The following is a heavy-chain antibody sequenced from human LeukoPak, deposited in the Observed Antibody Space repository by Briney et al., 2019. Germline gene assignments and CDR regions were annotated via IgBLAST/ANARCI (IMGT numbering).Heavy chain of an antibody. CDR2: IRYDGADK. V-gene: IGHV3-30*02. Sequence: PGGSLRLSCAASGFTFSTFGMHWVRQAPGKGLEWVAFIRYDGADKFYADSVKGRFTISRDNSKNTAYLQMNSLRAEDTAVYYCARVWAYSSGWSVYYYYGMDVWGQGTTVTVSS. CDR1: GFTFSTFG. CDR3: ARVWAYSSGWSVYYYYGMDV. J-gene: IGHJ6*02. D-gene: IGHD6-19*01.